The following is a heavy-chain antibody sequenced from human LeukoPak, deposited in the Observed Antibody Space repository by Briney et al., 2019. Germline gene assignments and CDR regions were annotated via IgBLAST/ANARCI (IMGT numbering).Heavy chain of an antibody. Sequence: PGGSLRLSCTASGFTFGDYAMSWVRQAPGKGLEWVGFIRSKAYGGTTEYAASVKGRFTISRDDSKSIAYLQMNSLKTEDTAVYYCTRNRHGDYDILTGTPHYYWGQGTLVTVSS. CDR3: TRNRHGDYDILTGTPHYY. J-gene: IGHJ4*02. CDR1: GFTFGDYA. V-gene: IGHV3-49*04. CDR2: IRSKAYGGTT. D-gene: IGHD3-9*01.